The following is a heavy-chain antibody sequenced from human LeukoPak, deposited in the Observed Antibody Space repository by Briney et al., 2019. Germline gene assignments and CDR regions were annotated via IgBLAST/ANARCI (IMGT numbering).Heavy chain of an antibody. J-gene: IGHJ6*02. CDR1: GYTFTSYD. D-gene: IGHD2-21*02. CDR3: ARGVTSVSIPYGMDV. CDR2: MNPNSGNT. Sequence: ASVKVSCKASGYTFTSYDINWVRQATGPGLEWMGWMNPNSGNTGYAQKFQGRVTMTRNTSISTAYMELSSLRSEDTAVYYCARGVTSVSIPYGMDVWGQGTTVTVSS. V-gene: IGHV1-8*01.